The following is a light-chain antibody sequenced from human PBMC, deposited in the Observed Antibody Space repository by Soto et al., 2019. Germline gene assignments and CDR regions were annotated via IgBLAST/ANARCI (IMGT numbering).Light chain of an antibody. CDR3: QQYGNSPST. V-gene: IGKV3-20*01. CDR1: QSVSNNY. CDR2: GAS. J-gene: IGKJ5*01. Sequence: ETVLTQSPGTLSLSPGERATLSCRASQSVSNNYLAWYLQKPGQAPRLLIYGASSRATGIPDRFSGSGSGTDFTLTITRLEPEDLAVYYCQQYGNSPSTFGQGTRLEI.